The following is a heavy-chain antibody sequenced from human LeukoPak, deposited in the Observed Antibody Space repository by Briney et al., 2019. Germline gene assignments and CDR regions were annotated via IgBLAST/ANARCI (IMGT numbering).Heavy chain of an antibody. CDR2: VNPNSGDT. J-gene: IGHJ5*02. V-gene: IGHV1-8*01. CDR1: GYSFNIYE. Sequence: GASVKVSCKTSGYSFNIYEINWVRQATGQGLEWMGWVNPNSGDTDYAQKFQGRLTMTRNTSISTAYMELSGLRLKDTAVYYCSRGPRFDPWGRERRSPSLQ. CDR3: SRGPRFDP.